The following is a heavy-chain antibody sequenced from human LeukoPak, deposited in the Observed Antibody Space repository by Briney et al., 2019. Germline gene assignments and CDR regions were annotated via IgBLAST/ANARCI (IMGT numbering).Heavy chain of an antibody. V-gene: IGHV1-69*04. Sequence: GASVKVSCKASGGTFSSYTISWVRQAPGQGLEWMARIIPILGIANYAQKFQGRVTITADKSTSTAYMELSSLRSEDTAVYYCARERHEPAMVTKDWFDPWGQGTLVTVSS. CDR3: ARERHEPAMVTKDWFDP. D-gene: IGHD5-18*01. CDR2: IIPILGIA. CDR1: GGTFSSYT. J-gene: IGHJ5*02.